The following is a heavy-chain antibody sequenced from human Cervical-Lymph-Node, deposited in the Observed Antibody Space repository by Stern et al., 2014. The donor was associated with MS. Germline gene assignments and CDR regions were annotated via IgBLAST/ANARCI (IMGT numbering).Heavy chain of an antibody. Sequence: QMQLVQSGAEVKKPGASVKVSCKASGYTFSSYGISWVRQAPGQGLEWMGWISAYNSNPNYARKLQGRVTMATDTSTSTAYMELRSLRSDDTTVYYCARDLLGSENAFDIWGQGTMVTVSS. CDR2: ISAYNSNP. J-gene: IGHJ3*02. V-gene: IGHV1-18*01. D-gene: IGHD2-15*01. CDR3: ARDLLGSENAFDI. CDR1: GYTFSSYG.